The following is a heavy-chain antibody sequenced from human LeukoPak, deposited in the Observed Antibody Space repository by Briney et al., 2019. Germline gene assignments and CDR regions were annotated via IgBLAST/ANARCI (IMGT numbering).Heavy chain of an antibody. CDR2: ISAYNGNN. D-gene: IGHD2-8*01. CDR1: GYTFTSYC. V-gene: IGHV1-18*01. CDR3: ARKYCTTGVCYTYFDL. Sequence: AAVKVPCKASGYTFTSYCIRGVRQAPGQGLEWMGWISAYNGNNKYVQMLQVRVTMTKDTFTRTAYLALSSLRYDDTAVYSCARKYCTTGVCYTYFDLWGQETLVTVSS. J-gene: IGHJ4*02.